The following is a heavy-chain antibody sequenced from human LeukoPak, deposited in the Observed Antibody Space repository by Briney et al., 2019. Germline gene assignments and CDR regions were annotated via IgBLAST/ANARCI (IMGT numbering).Heavy chain of an antibody. V-gene: IGHV3-20*01. J-gene: IGHJ2*01. Sequence: GGSLRLSCAASGFTFNYYPMGWVRQAPGKGLEWLSAIGGEKSGSWTKSADSVKGRFTISRDNAKNSLYLQMNSLRAEDTALYHCARGAAKGPYWYFDLWGRGTLVTVSS. CDR3: ARGAAKGPYWYFDL. D-gene: IGHD6-13*01. CDR1: GFTFNYYP. CDR2: IGGEKSGSWT.